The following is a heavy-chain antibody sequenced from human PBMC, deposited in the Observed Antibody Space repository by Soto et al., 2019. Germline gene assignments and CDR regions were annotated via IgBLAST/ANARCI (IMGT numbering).Heavy chain of an antibody. V-gene: IGHV4-4*02. Sequence: QVQLQESGPGLVKPSGTLSLTCAVSGGSISSSNWWSWVRQPPGKGLEWIGEIYHSGSTNYNPSLKSRVTISVDKSKNQFSLKLSSVTAADTAVYFCAREVSPRSIAARRGYFDYWGQGTLVTVSS. CDR3: AREVSPRSIAARRGYFDY. CDR2: IYHSGST. D-gene: IGHD6-6*01. CDR1: GGSISSSNW. J-gene: IGHJ4*02.